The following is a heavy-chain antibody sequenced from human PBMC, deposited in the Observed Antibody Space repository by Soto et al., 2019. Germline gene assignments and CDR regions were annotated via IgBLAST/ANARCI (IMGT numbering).Heavy chain of an antibody. CDR2: ISAYNGNT. Sequence: QVQLVQSGAEVKKPGASVKVSCKASGYTFTSYGISWVRQAPGQGLEWMGWISAYNGNTNYAQKLQGGATMTTGTATSTAYMELRSLRTDNTAVYCCSREWAAAGRFDYGGQGTLVTVSS. J-gene: IGHJ4*02. CDR3: SREWAAAGRFDY. D-gene: IGHD6-13*01. V-gene: IGHV1-18*01. CDR1: GYTFTSYG.